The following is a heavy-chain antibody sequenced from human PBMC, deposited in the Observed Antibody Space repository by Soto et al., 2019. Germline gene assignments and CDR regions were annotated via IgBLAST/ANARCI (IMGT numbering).Heavy chain of an antibody. D-gene: IGHD3-22*01. CDR3: ARAQGYYYDSSGYYYVIGAFDI. CDR2: ISYSGTT. CDR1: GDSISSNNNY. Sequence: SETLSLTCTVSGDSISSNNNYWSWIRQPPGEGLELIGFISYSGTTSYSPSLKSRVAISLDTSKNQFSLKLSSVTAADTAVYYCARAQGYYYDSSGYYYVIGAFDIWGQGTMVTVS. J-gene: IGHJ3*02. V-gene: IGHV4-30-4*02.